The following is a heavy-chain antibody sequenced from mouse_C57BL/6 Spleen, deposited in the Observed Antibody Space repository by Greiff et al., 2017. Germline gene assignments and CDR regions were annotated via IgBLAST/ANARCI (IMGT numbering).Heavy chain of an antibody. V-gene: IGHV5-4*01. CDR2: ISDGGSYT. J-gene: IGHJ3*01. CDR1: GFTFSSYA. D-gene: IGHD3-2*02. Sequence: EVQGVESGGGLVKPGGSLKLSCAASGFTFSSYAMSWVRQTPEKRLEWVATISDGGSYTYYPDNVKGRFTISRDNAKNNLYLQMSHLKSEDTAMYDCARDRGTAQATAWFAYWGQGTLVTVSA. CDR3: ARDRGTAQATAWFAY.